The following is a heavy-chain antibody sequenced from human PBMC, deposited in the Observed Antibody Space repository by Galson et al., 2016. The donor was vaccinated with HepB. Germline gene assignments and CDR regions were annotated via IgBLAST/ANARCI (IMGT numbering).Heavy chain of an antibody. CDR2: ISASGGST. CDR3: AKSAPGLHVTRVWYFDL. Sequence: SLRLSCAASGFTSTIYPMTWVRQAPGKGLEWVSGISASGGSTFYADSVKGRFTIFRDNSKNTLYLQMDYLRAEDTAVYFCAKSAPGLHVTRVWYFDLWGRGTLVSVSS. V-gene: IGHV3-23*01. D-gene: IGHD3/OR15-3a*01. CDR1: GFTSTIYP. J-gene: IGHJ2*01.